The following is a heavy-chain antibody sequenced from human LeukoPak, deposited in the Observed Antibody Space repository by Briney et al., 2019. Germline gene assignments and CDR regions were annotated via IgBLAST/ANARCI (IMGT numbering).Heavy chain of an antibody. CDR3: ASGYCGGACQLGGVDM. J-gene: IGHJ3*02. V-gene: IGHV4-61*01. CDR1: GYSLSSGYF. Sequence: SETLSLTCTVSGYSLSSGYFWSWLRQPPGKGLEYIGYTHYSGATNYNPSLKSRVTISLDTSGNQFSLKLSSVTAADTAVYYCASGYCGGACQLGGVDMWGQGTMVTVSS. CDR2: THYSGAT. D-gene: IGHD2-21*02.